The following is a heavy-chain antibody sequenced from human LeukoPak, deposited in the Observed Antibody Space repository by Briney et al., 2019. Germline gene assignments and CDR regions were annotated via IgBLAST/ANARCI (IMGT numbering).Heavy chain of an antibody. CDR3: ARDVFGRLVRSYYFDY. Sequence: SQTLSLTCAISGESVSSNSAAWNWIRQSPSRGLEWLGRTYYRSKWYNDYAVSVKSRITINPDTSKNQFSLQLNSVTPEDTAVYYCARDVFGRLVRSYYFDYWGQGTLVTVSS. J-gene: IGHJ4*02. D-gene: IGHD6-19*01. CDR1: GESVSSNSAA. V-gene: IGHV6-1*01. CDR2: TYYRSKWYN.